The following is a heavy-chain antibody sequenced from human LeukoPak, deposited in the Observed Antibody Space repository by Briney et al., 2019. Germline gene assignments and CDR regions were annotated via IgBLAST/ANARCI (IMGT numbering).Heavy chain of an antibody. V-gene: IGHV4-34*01. CDR1: GGSSTNYF. J-gene: IGHJ2*01. Sequence: SETLSLTCVLYGGSSTNYFWSWIRQPPGKGLEWIGEINRSASTNYNPSLKSRVTISIDTSKNQFSLKLSSVTAADTAVYYCARVYYSSSYDYWYFDLWGRGTLVTVSS. D-gene: IGHD6-13*01. CDR2: INRSAST. CDR3: ARVYYSSSYDYWYFDL.